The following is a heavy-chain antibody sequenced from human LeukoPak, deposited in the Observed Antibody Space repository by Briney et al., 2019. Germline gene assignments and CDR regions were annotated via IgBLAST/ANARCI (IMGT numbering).Heavy chain of an antibody. D-gene: IGHD1-26*01. CDR2: IKQEGSEK. CDR3: ARAVWFGGSSSEAFDI. V-gene: IGHV3-7*01. CDR1: GFTFSSYW. Sequence: GGSLRLSCAASGFTFSSYWMSWVRQAPGKGLEWVANIKQEGSEKYYVDSVKGRFTISRDNAKNSLYLQMNSLRAEDTAVYYCARAVWFGGSSSEAFDIWGQGTMVTVSS. J-gene: IGHJ3*02.